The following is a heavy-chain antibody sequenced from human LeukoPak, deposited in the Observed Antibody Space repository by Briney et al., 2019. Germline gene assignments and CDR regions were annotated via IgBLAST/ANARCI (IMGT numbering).Heavy chain of an antibody. CDR3: ARDRSGWYGGPSKY. CDR1: GFTLSSHA. Sequence: GGSLRLSCAASGFTLSSHAMHWVRQAPGKGLEWVAVISYDGSNKYYADSVKGRFTISRDNSKNTLYLQMNSLRAEDTAVYYCARDRSGWYGGPSKYWGQGTLVTVSS. V-gene: IGHV3-30-3*01. J-gene: IGHJ4*02. CDR2: ISYDGSNK. D-gene: IGHD6-19*01.